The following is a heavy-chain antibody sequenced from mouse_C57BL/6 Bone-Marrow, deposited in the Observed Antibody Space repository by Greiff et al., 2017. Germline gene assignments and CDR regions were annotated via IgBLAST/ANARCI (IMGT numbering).Heavy chain of an antibody. D-gene: IGHD1-1*01. CDR3: ARHYDGSSGYAMDY. J-gene: IGHJ4*01. CDR2: INSDGGST. V-gene: IGHV5-2*03. CDR1: EYEFPSHD. Sequence: EVKVEESGGGLVQPGESLKLSCESNEYEFPSHDMSWVRKTPEKRLELVAAINSDGGSTYYPDTMERRFIISRDNTKKTLYLQMSSLRSEDTALYYGARHYDGSSGYAMDYWAQGTSVTVAS.